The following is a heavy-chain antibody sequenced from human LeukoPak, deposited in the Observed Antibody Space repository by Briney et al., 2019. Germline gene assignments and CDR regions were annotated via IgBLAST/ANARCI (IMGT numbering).Heavy chain of an antibody. D-gene: IGHD2-15*01. V-gene: IGHV3-48*03. Sequence: PGGSLRLSCAASGFTFSSYEMSWVRQAPGKGLEWVSYISSSGSTIYYADSVKGRFTISRDNAKNSLYLQMNSLRAEDTAVYYCASGYCSGGSCYSGWGQGTLVTVSS. CDR3: ASGYCSGGSCYSG. CDR1: GFTFSSYE. J-gene: IGHJ4*02. CDR2: ISSSGSTI.